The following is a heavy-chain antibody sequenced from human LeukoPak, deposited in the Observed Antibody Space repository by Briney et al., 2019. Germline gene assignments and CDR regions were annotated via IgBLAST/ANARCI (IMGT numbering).Heavy chain of an antibody. V-gene: IGHV6-1*01. D-gene: IGHD6-13*01. J-gene: IGHJ4*02. CDR3: ARAYASSWNIDY. Sequence: LGRTYYRSTWYSDYAESVKSRITINPDTSKNQFSLQLNSVTPEDTAVYYCARAYASSWNIDYWGQGTLVTVSS. CDR2: TYYRSTWYS.